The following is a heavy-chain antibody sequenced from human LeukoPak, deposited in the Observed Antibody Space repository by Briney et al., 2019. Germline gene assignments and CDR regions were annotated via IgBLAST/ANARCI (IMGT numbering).Heavy chain of an antibody. J-gene: IGHJ5*02. CDR2: IYNSGST. D-gene: IGHD2-2*01. CDR1: GGSISSGSYC. Sequence: PSETLSLTRTVSGGSISSGSYCWGWIRQPPGKGLEWIGSIYNSGSTYYNPSLKSRVTISVDTSKNQFSLKLSSVTAADTAVYYCARVPRNCSSTSCYESTRPNWFDPWGQGTLVTVSS. CDR3: ARVPRNCSSTSCYESTRPNWFDP. V-gene: IGHV4-39*07.